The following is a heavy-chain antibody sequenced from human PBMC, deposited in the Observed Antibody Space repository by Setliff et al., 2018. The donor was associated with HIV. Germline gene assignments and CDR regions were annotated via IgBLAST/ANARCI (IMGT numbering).Heavy chain of an antibody. J-gene: IGHJ5*02. CDR3: ARLRAAGTFHYFDP. CDR1: GGSIRSIDYF. D-gene: IGHD6-13*01. Sequence: PSETLSLTCTVSGGSIRSIDYFWGWIRQPPRKGLEWLGNIGNIYYGGTTYDNPSLKGRITISVFTSSQQLSLTLTSVTPADTAVYYCARLRAAGTFHYFDPWGQGTQVTVSS. V-gene: IGHV4-39*01. CDR2: IYYGGTT.